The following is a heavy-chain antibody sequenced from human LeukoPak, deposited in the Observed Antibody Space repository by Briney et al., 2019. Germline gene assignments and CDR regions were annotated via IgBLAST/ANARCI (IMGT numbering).Heavy chain of an antibody. CDR3: ARGPRAYTSGWYYFDY. D-gene: IGHD6-19*01. CDR2: ISNSGSTI. CDR1: GFTFSSYE. V-gene: IGHV3-48*03. J-gene: IGHJ4*02. Sequence: GGSLRLSCAASGFTFSSYEINWVRQAPGKRLEWVSYISNSGSTIYYADSVKGRFTISRDNAKDSLYLQMNSLRAEDTAVYYCARGPRAYTSGWYYFDYWGQGTLVTVSS.